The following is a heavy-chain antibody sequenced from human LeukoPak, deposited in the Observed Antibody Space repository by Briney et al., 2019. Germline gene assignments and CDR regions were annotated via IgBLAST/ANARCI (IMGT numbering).Heavy chain of an antibody. V-gene: IGHV4-39*01. J-gene: IGHJ3*02. Sequence: SETLSLTCTVSGGSMSSGSSYWGWIRQPPGKGLEWIGPIYYSGSTYYNASLKSRVTISADTSKNQFSLKLSSVTAADTAVYYCARTRGYSGYVDAFDIWGQGTMVTVFS. CDR2: IYYSGST. CDR3: ARTRGYSGYVDAFDI. D-gene: IGHD5-12*01. CDR1: GGSMSSGSSY.